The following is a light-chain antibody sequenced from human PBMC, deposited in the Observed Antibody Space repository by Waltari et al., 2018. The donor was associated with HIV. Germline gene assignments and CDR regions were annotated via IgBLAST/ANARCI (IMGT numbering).Light chain of an antibody. Sequence: EIVLTQSPGTLSLSPGERATLSCRASQSIRSNLAWYQQKPGQAPRLLLYDASTRATGIPARFSGSGSGTEFTLTITSLQSEDFAVYYCQQYNNWPPITFGQGTRLEIK. J-gene: IGKJ5*01. CDR3: QQYNNWPPIT. V-gene: IGKV3-15*01. CDR2: DAS. CDR1: QSIRSN.